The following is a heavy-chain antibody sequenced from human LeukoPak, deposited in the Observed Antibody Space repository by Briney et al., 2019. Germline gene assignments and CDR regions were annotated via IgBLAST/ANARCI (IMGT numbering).Heavy chain of an antibody. J-gene: IGHJ4*02. Sequence: GGSLRLSCIGSGFNFGDFAMSWVRQVPGRSPEFVSSISDTGKVVFYRDSVRGRATVSRDNSRSTLYLQLSDARGDDTAVYYCDNGEWWGPGTQVVVSS. D-gene: IGHD3-3*01. CDR3: DNGEW. CDR1: GFNFGDFA. V-gene: IGHV3-23*01. CDR2: ISDTGKVV.